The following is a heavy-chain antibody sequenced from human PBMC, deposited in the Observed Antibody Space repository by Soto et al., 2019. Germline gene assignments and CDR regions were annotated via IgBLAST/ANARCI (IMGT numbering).Heavy chain of an antibody. CDR1: GYTFTSYG. CDR3: ARGDVDIVATITGWFDP. V-gene: IGHV1-18*01. J-gene: IGHJ5*02. Sequence: ASVKVSCKASGYTFTSYGISWVRQAPGQGLEWMGWISAYNGNTNYAQKLQGRVTMTTDTSTSTAYMELRSLRSDDTAVYYCARGDVDIVATITGWFDPWGQGTLVTV. CDR2: ISAYNGNT. D-gene: IGHD5-12*01.